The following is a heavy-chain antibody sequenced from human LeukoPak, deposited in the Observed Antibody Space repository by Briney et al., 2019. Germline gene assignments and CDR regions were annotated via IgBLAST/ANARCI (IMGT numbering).Heavy chain of an antibody. CDR2: IYYSGST. CDR1: GGSISSYY. CDR3: ARLGDYASLYFDY. J-gene: IGHJ4*02. Sequence: TSETLSLTCTVSGGSISSYYWSWIRQPPGKGLEWIGYIYYSGSTNYNPSLKSRVTISVDTSKNQFSLKLSSMTAADTAVYYCARLGDYASLYFDYWGQGTLVTVSS. V-gene: IGHV4-59*08. D-gene: IGHD4-17*01.